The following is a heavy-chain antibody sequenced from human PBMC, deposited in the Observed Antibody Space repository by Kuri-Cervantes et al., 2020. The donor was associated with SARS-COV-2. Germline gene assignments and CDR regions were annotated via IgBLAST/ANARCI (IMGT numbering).Heavy chain of an antibody. Sequence: ASVKVSCKASGYTFTSYAMHWVRQAPGQRLEWMGWINAGNGNTKYSQKFQGRVTMTTDTSTSTAYMELRSLRSDDTAVYYCARELTGRPHYFDYWGQGTLVTVSS. CDR2: INAGNGNT. CDR3: ARELTGRPHYFDY. CDR1: GYTFTSYA. V-gene: IGHV1-3*01. J-gene: IGHJ4*02. D-gene: IGHD6-6*01.